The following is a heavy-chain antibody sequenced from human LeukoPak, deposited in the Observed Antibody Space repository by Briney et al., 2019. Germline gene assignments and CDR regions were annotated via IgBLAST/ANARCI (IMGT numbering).Heavy chain of an antibody. CDR1: GYTFTGYY. D-gene: IGHD3-10*01. CDR3: ATMVRGVMGNWLDP. CDR2: INPNSGGT. Sequence: ASVKVSCKASGYTFTGYYMHWVRQAPGQGLEWMGRINPNSGGTNYAQKFQGRVTMTRDTSISTAYMELSRLRSDDTAVYYCATMVRGVMGNWLDPWGQGTLVTVSS. V-gene: IGHV1-2*06. J-gene: IGHJ5*02.